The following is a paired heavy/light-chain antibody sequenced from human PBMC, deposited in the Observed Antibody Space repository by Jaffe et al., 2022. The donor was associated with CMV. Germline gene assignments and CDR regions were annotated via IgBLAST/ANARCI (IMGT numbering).Heavy chain of an antibody. CDR1: GFTFDNYA. D-gene: IGHD2-15*01. CDR3: VKDLSADNV. Sequence: EVQLVESGGGLAQPGRSLRLSCVASGFTFDNYAMHWVRQAPGKGLEWVAGISWNSGYIDYADSVKGRFTISRDNAKNSLYLQMSSLKTEDTALYYCVKDLSADNVWGQGTLVTVSS. J-gene: IGHJ4*02. V-gene: IGHV3-9*01. CDR2: ISWNSGYI.
Light chain of an antibody. CDR2: DAS. CDR3: QQYASLLRT. Sequence: DFQLTQSPSSLSAFVGDRVTITCQASQDISIYLNWYQQKPGKAPKLLISDASNLESGVPSRFSGSGSGTDFTFTISSLQPEDIATYYCQQYASLLRTFGGGTKVEIK. CDR1: QDISIY. V-gene: IGKV1-33*01. J-gene: IGKJ4*01.